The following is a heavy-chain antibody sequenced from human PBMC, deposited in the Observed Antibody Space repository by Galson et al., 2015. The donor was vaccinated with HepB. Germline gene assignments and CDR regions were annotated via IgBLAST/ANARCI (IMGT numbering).Heavy chain of an antibody. CDR3: ARNLWSGYYVPYYYYGMDV. CDR1: GFTVSSHY. D-gene: IGHD3-3*01. CDR2: IYSGGST. Sequence: SLRLACAASGFTVSSHYMSWVRQAPGKGLEWVSGIYSGGSTYYADSVKGRFTISRDHSKNTLYLQMNSLRAEDTAVYYCARNLWSGYYVPYYYYGMDVWGQGTTVTVSS. V-gene: IGHV3-53*01. J-gene: IGHJ6*02.